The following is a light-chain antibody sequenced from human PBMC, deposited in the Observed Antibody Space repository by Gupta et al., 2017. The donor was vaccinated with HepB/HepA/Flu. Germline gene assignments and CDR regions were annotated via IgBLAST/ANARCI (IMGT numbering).Light chain of an antibody. Sequence: EIVMTQSPATLSVSPGDSVTLSCRASQRVSSNLAWFQQKPGQAPRLLIYGASSRATGVPARFSGSGSGTEFTLTISSLQSEDFAVYYCQQYGNWPRTFGQGTKVEIK. CDR1: QRVSSN. CDR2: GAS. J-gene: IGKJ1*01. V-gene: IGKV3-15*01. CDR3: QQYGNWPRT.